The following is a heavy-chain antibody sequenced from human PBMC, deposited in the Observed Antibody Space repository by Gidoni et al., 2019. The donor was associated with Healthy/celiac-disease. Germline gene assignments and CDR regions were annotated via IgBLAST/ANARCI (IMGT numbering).Heavy chain of an antibody. V-gene: IGHV4-39*01. CDR1: GGSISSSSYY. D-gene: IGHD6-19*01. Sequence: QLQLQESGPGLVKPSETLSLTCPVSGGSISSSSYYWGWIRQPPGKGLEWIGSIYYSGSTYYNPSLKSRVTISVDTSKNQFSLKLSSVTAADTAVYYCARSSGWYAAVDYWGQGTLVTVSS. CDR3: ARSSGWYAAVDY. CDR2: IYYSGST. J-gene: IGHJ4*02.